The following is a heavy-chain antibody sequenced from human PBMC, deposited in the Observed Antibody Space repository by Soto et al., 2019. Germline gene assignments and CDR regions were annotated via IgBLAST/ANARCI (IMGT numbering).Heavy chain of an antibody. D-gene: IGHD2-15*01. V-gene: IGHV3-74*01. Sequence: GGSLRLSFAASGFTFSSYWMHWVRQAPGKGLVWVSRINSDGSSTSYADSVKGRFTISRDNAKNTLYLQMNSLRAEDTAVYYCARGRVDNWFDPWGQGTLVTVSS. CDR2: INSDGSST. CDR1: GFTFSSYW. CDR3: ARGRVDNWFDP. J-gene: IGHJ5*02.